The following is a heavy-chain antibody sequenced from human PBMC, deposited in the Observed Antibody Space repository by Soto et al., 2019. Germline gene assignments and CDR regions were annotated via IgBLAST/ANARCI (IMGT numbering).Heavy chain of an antibody. CDR3: ARHEGEYYDFWSGYYTGWFDP. CDR2: IYYSGST. CDR1: GGSISSSSYY. J-gene: IGHJ5*02. Sequence: PSETLSLTCTVSGGSISSSSYYWGWIRQPPGKGLEWIGYIYYSGSTNYNPSLKSRVTISVDTSKNQFSLKLSSVTAADTAVYYCARHEGEYYDFWSGYYTGWFDPWGQGTLVTVSS. V-gene: IGHV4-61*05. D-gene: IGHD3-3*01.